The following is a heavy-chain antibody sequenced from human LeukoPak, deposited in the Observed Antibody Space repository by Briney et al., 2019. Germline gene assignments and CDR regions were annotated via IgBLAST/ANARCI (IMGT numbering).Heavy chain of an antibody. CDR2: INPNSGGT. V-gene: IGHV1-2*02. CDR1: GYTFTGYY. J-gene: IGHJ3*02. Sequence: ASVKVSCKASGYTFTGYYMHWVRQAPGQGLEWMGWINPNSGGTNYAQKFQGRVTMTRDTSISTAYMELSRLRSDDTAVYYCAREEEVDKTDYDILTGYYRGDHDAFDIWGQGTMVTVSS. D-gene: IGHD3-9*01. CDR3: AREEEVDKTDYDILTGYYRGDHDAFDI.